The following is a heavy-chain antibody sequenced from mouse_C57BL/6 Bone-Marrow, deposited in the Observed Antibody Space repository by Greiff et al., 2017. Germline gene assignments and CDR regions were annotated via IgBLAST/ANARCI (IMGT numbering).Heavy chain of an antibody. CDR1: GFTFSSYA. D-gene: IGHD2-1*01. Sequence: EVMLVESGGGLVKPGGSLKLSCAASGFTFSSYAMSWVRQTPEKRLEWVATISDGGSYTYYPDNVKGRFTISRDNAKNNLYLQMSHLKSEDTAMYYWARDLDYYGHQAWFAYWGQGTLVTVSA. CDR2: ISDGGSYT. CDR3: ARDLDYYGHQAWFAY. J-gene: IGHJ3*01. V-gene: IGHV5-4*01.